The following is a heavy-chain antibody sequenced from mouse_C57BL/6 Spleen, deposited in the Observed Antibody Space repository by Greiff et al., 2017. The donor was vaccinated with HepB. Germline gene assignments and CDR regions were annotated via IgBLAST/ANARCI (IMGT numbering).Heavy chain of an antibody. CDR1: GYTFTSYW. J-gene: IGHJ4*01. D-gene: IGHD1-1*01. Sequence: QVQLQQSGAELAKPGASVKLSCKASGYTFTSYWMHWVKQRPGQGLEWIGYINPSSGYTKYNQKFKDKATLTADKSSSTAYMKLSSLTYEDSAVYYCARSVVANGYAMDYWGQGTSVTVSS. CDR2: INPSSGYT. CDR3: ARSVVANGYAMDY. V-gene: IGHV1-7*01.